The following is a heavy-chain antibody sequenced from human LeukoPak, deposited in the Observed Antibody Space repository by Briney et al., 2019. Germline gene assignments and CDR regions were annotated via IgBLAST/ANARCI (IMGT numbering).Heavy chain of an antibody. CDR1: GFKLTSYS. D-gene: IGHD3-22*01. CDR3: GRKGWGALYYYDRSGYSPFDY. CDR2: ISSSSSYI. V-gene: IGHV3-21*01. J-gene: IGHJ4*02. Sequence: GGTLRLSCAASGFKLTSYSMKWVRQAPGKGLEWVSFISSSSSYIYYADSLKGRFTISRDHAKNSLYLQMNSLRAEDTAVYYCGRKGWGALYYYDRSGYSPFDYWGQGTLVTVSS.